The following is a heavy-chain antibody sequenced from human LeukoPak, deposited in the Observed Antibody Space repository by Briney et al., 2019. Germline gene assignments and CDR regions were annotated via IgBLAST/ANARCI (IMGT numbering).Heavy chain of an antibody. V-gene: IGHV4-59*08. CDR1: GGSISSYY. Sequence: SETLSLTCTVSGGSISSYYWSWIRQPPGKGLEWIGYIYYSGSTNYNPSLKSRVTISVDTSKNQFSLKLSSVTAAVTAVYYCARGVEDYVWGSYRPNWYFDLWGRGTLVTVSS. J-gene: IGHJ2*01. CDR3: ARGVEDYVWGSYRPNWYFDL. CDR2: IYYSGST. D-gene: IGHD3-16*02.